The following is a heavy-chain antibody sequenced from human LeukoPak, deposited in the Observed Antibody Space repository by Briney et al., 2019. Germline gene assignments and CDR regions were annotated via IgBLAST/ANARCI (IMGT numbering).Heavy chain of an antibody. D-gene: IGHD1-26*01. CDR3: AGDRATSYFDY. V-gene: IGHV3-33*01. CDR2: IWYDGSNK. Sequence: PGMSLRLSCAASGFTFRSHGMHWVRQAPGKGLEWVAFIWYDGSNKYYTDSVKGRFTISRDNSRNTLYLQMNSLRAEDTAVYYCAGDRATSYFDYWGQGALVTISS. CDR1: GFTFRSHG. J-gene: IGHJ4*02.